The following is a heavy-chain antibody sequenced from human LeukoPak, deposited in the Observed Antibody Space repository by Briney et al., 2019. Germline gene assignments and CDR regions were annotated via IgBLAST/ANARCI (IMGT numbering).Heavy chain of an antibody. J-gene: IGHJ5*02. D-gene: IGHD3-10*01. CDR2: IKQDGSEK. Sequence: GGSLRLSCAASGFTFSSYWMSWVRQAPGKGLEWVANIKQDGSEKYYVDSVKGRFTISRGNAENSLYLQMNSLRAEDTAVYYCARVSSLLENWFDPGFDPWGQGTLVTVSS. CDR1: GFTFSSYW. V-gene: IGHV3-7*01. CDR3: ARVSSLLENWFDPGFDP.